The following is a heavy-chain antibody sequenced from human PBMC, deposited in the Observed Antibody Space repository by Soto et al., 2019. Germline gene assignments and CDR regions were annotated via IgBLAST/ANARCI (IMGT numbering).Heavy chain of an antibody. D-gene: IGHD2-2*01. J-gene: IGHJ3*02. CDR2: VHYSGSA. Sequence: QLQLQESGPGLVKPSETLSLICTVSGGSISSGAYYWGWVRQPPGKGLDWIASVHYSGSASYNPALKSRVTTPVDMSKQQCALKLRSATAADTALYYCARISRTPDSYDAFDIWGRGTMVTVSS. CDR1: GGSISSGAYY. CDR3: ARISRTPDSYDAFDI. V-gene: IGHV4-39*01.